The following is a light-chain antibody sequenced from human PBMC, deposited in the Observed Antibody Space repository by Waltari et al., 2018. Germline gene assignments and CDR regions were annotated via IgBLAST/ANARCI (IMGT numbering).Light chain of an antibody. J-gene: IGKJ1*01. CDR1: QGISNY. CDR3: QQLNSYQWT. V-gene: IGKV1-9*01. CDR2: DAS. Sequence: IQLTQSPSSLSASVGDRVTITCRASQGISNYLAWYQQKPVKAPNLLIYDASTFQSGVPSRFSGSRSWTDFTLTISSLQPEDFATYYCQQLNSYQWTFGQGTKVEIK.